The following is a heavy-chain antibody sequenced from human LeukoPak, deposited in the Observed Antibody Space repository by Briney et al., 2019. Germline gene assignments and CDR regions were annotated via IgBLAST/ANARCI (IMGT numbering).Heavy chain of an antibody. CDR3: ARSGTGYYDSSGYYWVFDY. Sequence: SETLSLTCTVSGGSISSSSYYWGWIRQPPGKGLEWIGSISYSGSTYYNPSLRSRVTISVDTSKKQFSLKLNSVTAADTAVYYCARSGTGYYDSSGYYWVFDYWGQGTLVTVSS. J-gene: IGHJ4*02. CDR1: GGSISSSSYY. CDR2: ISYSGST. V-gene: IGHV4-39*07. D-gene: IGHD3-22*01.